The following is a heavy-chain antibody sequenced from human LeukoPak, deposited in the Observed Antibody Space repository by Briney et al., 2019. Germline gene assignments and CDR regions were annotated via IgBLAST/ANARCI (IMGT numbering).Heavy chain of an antibody. CDR3: AKGGGHNAFDI. J-gene: IGHJ3*02. Sequence: GGSLRLSCAASGFTFSSSAMSWVRQAPGKGLEWVSAISNSGGSTYYADSVKGRFTISRANSKNTLYLQMNSLRAEDTAVYYCAKGGGHNAFDIWGQGTMVTVSS. CDR2: ISNSGGST. CDR1: GFTFSSSA. D-gene: IGHD1-26*01. V-gene: IGHV3-23*01.